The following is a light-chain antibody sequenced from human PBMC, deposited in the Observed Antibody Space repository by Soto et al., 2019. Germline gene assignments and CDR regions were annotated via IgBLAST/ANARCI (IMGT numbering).Light chain of an antibody. V-gene: IGKV3-20*01. J-gene: IGKJ4*01. CDR3: QQYGSSPPLT. CDR1: QSVSSN. CDR2: GAS. Sequence: IMLTQSPGTLSLSPGERATLSCRASQSVSSNLAWYQQKPGQAPRLLIYGASSRATGIPDRFSDSGSGTDLTLTISRLEPEDFAVYYCQQYGSSPPLTFGGGTKVDIK.